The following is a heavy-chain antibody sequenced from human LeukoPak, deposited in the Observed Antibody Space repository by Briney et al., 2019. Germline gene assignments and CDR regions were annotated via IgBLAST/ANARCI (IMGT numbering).Heavy chain of an antibody. V-gene: IGHV1-18*01. CDR3: ALIAGNIGVVPAAGGHWFDP. J-gene: IGHJ5*02. CDR2: ISAYNGNT. D-gene: IGHD2-2*01. CDR1: GYTFTSYG. Sequence: GASVKVSCKASGYTFTSYGISWVRHAPGQGLEWMGWISAYNGNTNYAQKLQGRVTMTTDTSTRTAYMELRSLRSDDTAVYYCALIAGNIGVVPAAGGHWFDPWGQGTLVTVSS.